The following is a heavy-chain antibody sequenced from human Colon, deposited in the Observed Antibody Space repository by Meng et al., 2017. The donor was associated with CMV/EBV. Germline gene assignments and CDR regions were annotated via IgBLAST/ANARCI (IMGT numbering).Heavy chain of an antibody. CDR3: ARLELKYCTGDSCSFLNWFDP. D-gene: IGHD2-15*01. CDR2: ISGYNGNT. J-gene: IGHJ5*02. V-gene: IGHV1-18*01. Sequence: ASVTVSCKASGYNFNIYGIIWVRQAPGQGLEWMGWISGYNGNTNYAPKFQDRVTLTTDTSTSTAYLELRSLRSDDTAVYYCARLELKYCTGDSCSFLNWFDPWGQGTLVTVSS. CDR1: GYNFNIYG.